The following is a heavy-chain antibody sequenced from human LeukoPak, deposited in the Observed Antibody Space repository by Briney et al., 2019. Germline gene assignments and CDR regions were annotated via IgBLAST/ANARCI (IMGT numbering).Heavy chain of an antibody. V-gene: IGHV1-46*01. CDR1: GYTFSNYN. D-gene: IGHD5-24*01. CDR2: VNPSGDST. CDR3: ARVRDGYNDAYDI. J-gene: IGHJ3*02. Sequence: ASVKVSCKASGYTFSNYNIHWLRQAPGQGLEWMGIVNPSGDSTNYAQDFQGRVTLTGDTSTSTVYMELSSLRSEDTAVYYCARVRDGYNDAYDIWGQGTMVTVTS.